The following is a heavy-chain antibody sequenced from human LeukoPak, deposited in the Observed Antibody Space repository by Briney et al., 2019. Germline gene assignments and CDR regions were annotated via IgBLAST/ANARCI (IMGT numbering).Heavy chain of an antibody. D-gene: IGHD2-8*01. V-gene: IGHV3-33*01. CDR3: ARDLGYCTNGVCYTNDY. J-gene: IGHJ4*02. CDR1: GFTFSSYG. CDR2: IWYDGSNK. Sequence: GGSLRLSCAASGFTFSSYGMHWVCQAPGKGLEWVAVIWYDGSNKYYADSVKGRFTISRDNSKNTLYLQMNSLRAEDTAVYYCARDLGYCTNGVCYTNDYWGQGTLVTVSS.